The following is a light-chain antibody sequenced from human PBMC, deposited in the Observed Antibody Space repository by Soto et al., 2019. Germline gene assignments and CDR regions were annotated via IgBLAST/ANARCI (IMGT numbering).Light chain of an antibody. CDR1: QSISSW. CDR3: QQYNTFWT. Sequence: DIQMTQSPSTLSASVGDRVTITCRASQSISSWLAWYQQKPGKAPKLLIYDVSSLESGVPSRFSGSGSGTEFTLTISSLQPDDSATYYCQQYNTFWTFGQGTK. V-gene: IGKV1-5*01. CDR2: DVS. J-gene: IGKJ1*01.